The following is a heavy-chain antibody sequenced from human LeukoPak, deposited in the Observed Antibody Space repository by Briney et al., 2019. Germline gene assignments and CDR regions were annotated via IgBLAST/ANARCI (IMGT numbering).Heavy chain of an antibody. V-gene: IGHV4-39*07. CDR1: GGSISSSSYY. Sequence: SETLSLTCTVSGGSISSSSYYWGWIRQPPGKGLEWIGSIYYSGSTYYNPSLKSRVTISVDKSKNQFSLKLSSVTAADTAVYYCARRKQLVLFDYWGQGTLVTVSS. CDR2: IYYSGST. J-gene: IGHJ4*02. CDR3: ARRKQLVLFDY. D-gene: IGHD6-13*01.